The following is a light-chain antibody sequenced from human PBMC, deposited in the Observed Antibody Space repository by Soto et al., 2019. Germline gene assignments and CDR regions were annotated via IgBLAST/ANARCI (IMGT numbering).Light chain of an antibody. J-gene: IGLJ1*01. CDR2: EVS. CDR1: SSDVGGYNF. Sequence: ALTQPPSASGSPGQSVTISCTGSSSDVGGYNFVSWYQQRPGKAPKLMIYEVSKRPSGVPDRFSGSKSGNTASLTVSGLQAEDEADYYCCSYAGSNNLGVFGTGTKVTVL. V-gene: IGLV2-8*01. CDR3: CSYAGSNNLGV.